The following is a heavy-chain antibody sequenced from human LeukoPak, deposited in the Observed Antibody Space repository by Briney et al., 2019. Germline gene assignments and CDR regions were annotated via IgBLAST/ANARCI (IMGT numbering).Heavy chain of an antibody. Sequence: GGSLRLSCAASGFTFSSSWMHWVRQAPGKGLEWVSAISGSGGSTYYADSVKGRFTISRDNSKNTLYLQMNSLRAEDTAVYYCAKRPTWYYFDYWGQGTLVTVSS. J-gene: IGHJ4*02. CDR3: AKRPTWYYFDY. CDR1: GFTFSSSW. V-gene: IGHV3-23*01. CDR2: ISGSGGST. D-gene: IGHD2-15*01.